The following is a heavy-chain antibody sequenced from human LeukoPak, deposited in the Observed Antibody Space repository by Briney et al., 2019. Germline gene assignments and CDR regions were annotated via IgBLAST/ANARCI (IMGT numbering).Heavy chain of an antibody. Sequence: GGSLRLSCVASGFTLSDAWMSWVRQAPGKGLEWVGRIKSKIDGGTIDYGAPVKGRFTISRDDSRNTLYLQMNSLKTEDTAVYYATTRRQDGCWGQGTLVTVS. CDR1: GFTLSDAW. CDR2: IKSKIDGGTI. J-gene: IGHJ4*02. D-gene: IGHD6-25*01. V-gene: IGHV3-15*01. CDR3: TTRRQDGC.